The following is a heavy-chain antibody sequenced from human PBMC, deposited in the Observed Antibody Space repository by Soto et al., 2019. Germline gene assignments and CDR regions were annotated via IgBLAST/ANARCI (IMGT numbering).Heavy chain of an antibody. V-gene: IGHV3-30-3*01. D-gene: IGHD6-13*01. CDR1: GFTFGDYA. CDR3: ASAYSNSWHNFNS. J-gene: IGHJ4*02. CDR2: ISYDGSSK. Sequence: QVQLVESGGGVVQPGRSLTLSCAASGFTFGDYAMHWVRQAPGQGLEWVTIISYDGSSKDYAGSVKGRFTISRDNSKNTLVLQMSSLRTEDTAIYYCASAYSNSWHNFNSWGQGTLVTVSS.